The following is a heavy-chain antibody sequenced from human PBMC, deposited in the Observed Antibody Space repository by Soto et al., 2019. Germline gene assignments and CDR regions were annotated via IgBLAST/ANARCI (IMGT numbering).Heavy chain of an antibody. CDR2: INPNSGGT. J-gene: IGHJ6*02. V-gene: IGHV1-2*04. D-gene: IGHD6-25*01. CDR3: ARDAATAPDYYYYYGMDV. Sequence: QVQLVQSGAEVKKPGASVKVSCKASGYTFTGYYMHWVRQAPGQGLEWMGWINPNSGGTNYAQKFQGWVTMTRDTSISTAYMELGRLRSDDTAVYYCARDAATAPDYYYYYGMDVWGQGTTVTVSS. CDR1: GYTFTGYY.